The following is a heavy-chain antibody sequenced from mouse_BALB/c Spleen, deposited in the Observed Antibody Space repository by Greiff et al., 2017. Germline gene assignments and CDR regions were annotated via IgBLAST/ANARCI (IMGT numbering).Heavy chain of an antibody. J-gene: IGHJ2*01. CDR2: IRLKSNNYAT. CDR1: GFTFSNYW. V-gene: IGHV6-6*02. Sequence: EVKLLESGGGLVQPGGSMKLSCVASGFTFSNYWMNWVRQSPEKGLEWVAEIRLKSNNYATHYAESVKGRFTISRDDSKSSVYLQMNNLRAEDTGIYYCTRGRDVGYFDYWGQGTTLTVSS. CDR3: TRGRDVGYFDY.